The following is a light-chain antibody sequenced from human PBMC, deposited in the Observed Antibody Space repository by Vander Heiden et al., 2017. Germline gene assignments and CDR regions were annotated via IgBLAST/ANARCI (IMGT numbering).Light chain of an antibody. CDR1: QSVRSN. J-gene: IGKJ1*01. CDR3: QQYNNWPPWT. Sequence: EIVMTQSPATLSVSPGERATLSCRASQSVRSNLAWYQQKPGQAPRLLIYGASTRATGIPARFSGSGYGIEFTLTISSRQSEDFAVYYCQQYNNWPPWTFGQGTKVEIK. V-gene: IGKV3-15*01. CDR2: GAS.